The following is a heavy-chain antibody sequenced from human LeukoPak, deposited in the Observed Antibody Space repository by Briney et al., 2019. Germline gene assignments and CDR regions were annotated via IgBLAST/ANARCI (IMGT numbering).Heavy chain of an antibody. D-gene: IGHD5-18*01. CDR2: IKSQTDGGTA. CDR3: TTNSFASY. V-gene: IGHV3-15*01. CDR1: GFTFSRFW. J-gene: IGHJ4*02. Sequence: PGGSLRLSCAASGFTFSRFWMSWVRQAPGKGLEWVGRIKSQTDGGTADYAAPVKGRFTISRDDSKTRLYLQMNGLRSDDTGVYYCTTNSFASYWGQGTLVTVSS.